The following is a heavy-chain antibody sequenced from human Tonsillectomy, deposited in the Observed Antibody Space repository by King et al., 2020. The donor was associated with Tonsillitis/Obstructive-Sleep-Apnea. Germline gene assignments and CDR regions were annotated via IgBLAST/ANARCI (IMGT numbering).Heavy chain of an antibody. Sequence: VQLQQWGAGLLKPSETLFLTCAVYGGSFSGYYWSWIRQPPGKGLEWIGEINHSGSTNYNPSLKSRVTISVDTSKNQFSLKLSSVTAADTAVYYCARETENNCSSTTCYGYYFDYWGQGTLVTVSS. D-gene: IGHD2-2*01. V-gene: IGHV4-34*01. J-gene: IGHJ4*02. CDR2: INHSGST. CDR1: GGSFSGYY. CDR3: ARETENNCSSTTCYGYYFDY.